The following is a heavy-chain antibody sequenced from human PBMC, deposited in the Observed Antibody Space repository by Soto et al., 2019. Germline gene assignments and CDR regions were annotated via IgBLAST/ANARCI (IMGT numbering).Heavy chain of an antibody. CDR2: ISGYNGYT. J-gene: IGHJ4*02. Sequence: VAPVKVSCKTSGYNFNTYGIIWVRQAPGQGLEWMGWISGYNGYTKYTESLEDRVTLSTDTSTSTAYLELRSLISGDTALYFCARDRDYSHTDADIDYWGQGTLVTVSS. V-gene: IGHV1-18*01. CDR3: ARDRDYSHTDADIDY. D-gene: IGHD3-16*01. CDR1: GYNFNTYG.